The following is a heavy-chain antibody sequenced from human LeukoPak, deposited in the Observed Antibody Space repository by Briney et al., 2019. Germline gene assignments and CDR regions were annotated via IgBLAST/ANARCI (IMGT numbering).Heavy chain of an antibody. CDR3: ARRALPPAYCGGDCFDAFDI. CDR1: GYRFTSDW. Sequence: GESLKISCKGSGYRFTSDWISWVRQMPGKGLEWMGRIDPSDSYTNYSPSFQGHVTISADKSISTAYLQWSSLKASDTAMYYCARRALPPAYCGGDCFDAFDIWGQGTMVTVSS. CDR2: IDPSDSYT. V-gene: IGHV5-10-1*01. D-gene: IGHD2-21*02. J-gene: IGHJ3*02.